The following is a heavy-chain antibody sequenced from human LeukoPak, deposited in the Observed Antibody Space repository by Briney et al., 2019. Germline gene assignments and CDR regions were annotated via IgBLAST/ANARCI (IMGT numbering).Heavy chain of an antibody. J-gene: IGHJ4*02. D-gene: IGHD3-3*01. V-gene: IGHV3-30*02. CDR2: IRYDGSNK. CDR1: GFTFSSYG. Sequence: PGGSLRLSCAASGFTFSSYGMHWVRQAPGKGLEWVAFIRYDGSNKYYADSVKGRLTISRDNSKNTLYLQMNSPRAEDTAVYYCAKDGRGGVVPYFDYWGQGTLVTVSS. CDR3: AKDGRGGVVPYFDY.